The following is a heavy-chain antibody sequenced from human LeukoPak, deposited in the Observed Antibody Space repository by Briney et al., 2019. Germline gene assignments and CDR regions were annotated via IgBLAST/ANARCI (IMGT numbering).Heavy chain of an antibody. CDR1: GFTFSSYA. D-gene: IGHD3-10*01. Sequence: GGSLSLSFAASGFTFSSYAMSWVRQAPGKGLEWVSAISGSGGSTYYADSVKGRFTISRDNSKNTLYLQMNSLRAEDTAVYYCAKFNRAVRGDDWGQGTLVTVSS. CDR3: AKFNRAVRGDD. J-gene: IGHJ4*02. V-gene: IGHV3-23*01. CDR2: ISGSGGST.